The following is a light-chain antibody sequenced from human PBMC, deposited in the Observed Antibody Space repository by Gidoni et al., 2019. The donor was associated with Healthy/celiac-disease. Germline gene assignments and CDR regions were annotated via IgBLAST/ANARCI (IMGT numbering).Light chain of an antibody. CDR2: GAS. V-gene: IGKV3-20*01. CDR3: QQYGSSPTIT. Sequence: EIVLTQSPGTLSLSPGERATLSCRASQSVSSSYLAWYQQKPGQAPRLLIYGASSRATGIPDRFSGSGSGTDFTLTISRLEPEDCAVYCCQQYGSSPTITFGQGTRLEIK. J-gene: IGKJ5*01. CDR1: QSVSSSY.